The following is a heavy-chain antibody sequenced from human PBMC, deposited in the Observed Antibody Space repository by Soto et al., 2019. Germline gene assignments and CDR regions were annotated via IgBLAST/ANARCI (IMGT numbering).Heavy chain of an antibody. D-gene: IGHD3-9*01. J-gene: IGHJ4*02. CDR1: GYTFTSYD. CDR3: ARANGEYYDILTGSFDY. V-gene: IGHV1-8*01. Sequence: ASVKVSCKASGYTFTSYDINWVRQATGQGLEWMGWMNPNSGNTGCAQKFQGRVTMTRNTSISTAYMELSSLRSEDTAVYYCARANGEYYDILTGSFDYWGQGTLVTVSS. CDR2: MNPNSGNT.